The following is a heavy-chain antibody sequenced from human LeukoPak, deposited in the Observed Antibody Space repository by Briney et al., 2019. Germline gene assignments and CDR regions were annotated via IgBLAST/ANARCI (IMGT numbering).Heavy chain of an antibody. CDR2: SSYEGITT. CDR1: RFTLSRFP. J-gene: IGHJ4*02. Sequence: PGGSLRLSCAASRFTLSRFPFHWVRHAPRTGLERAALSSYEGITTHYAASVKGRFTVSRGDSKNTLYLQMNSLRAEDTAGYYCARGKSDSSGYDYILDYWGQGTLVTVSS. CDR3: ARGKSDSSGYDYILDY. V-gene: IGHV3-30*01. D-gene: IGHD5-12*01.